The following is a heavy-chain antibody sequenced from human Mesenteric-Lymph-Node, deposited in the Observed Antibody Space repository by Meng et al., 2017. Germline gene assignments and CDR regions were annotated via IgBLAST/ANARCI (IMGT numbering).Heavy chain of an antibody. J-gene: IGHJ4*02. D-gene: IGHD2-2*01. Sequence: GGSLRLSCAASGFTFDDYAMHWVRQAPGKGLEWVSGISWNSGSIGYADSVKGRFTISRDNAKNSLYLQMNSLRAEDTALYYCARVGEAYCSTTTCRSFHYWGQGTLVTVSS. CDR2: ISWNSGSI. CDR1: GFTFDDYA. V-gene: IGHV3-9*01. CDR3: ARVGEAYCSTTTCRSFHY.